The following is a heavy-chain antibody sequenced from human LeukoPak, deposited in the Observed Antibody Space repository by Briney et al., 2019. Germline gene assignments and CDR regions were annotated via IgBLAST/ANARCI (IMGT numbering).Heavy chain of an antibody. J-gene: IGHJ5*02. V-gene: IGHV3-23*01. Sequence: GGSLRLSCAASGFTFSNHGMSWVRQGPGKGLEWVSAISGSGEKKYYADSVKVRFTISRDNSKNTLHLQMNSLRADDTAIYYCASHYVLGSDNWLDPWGQGTLVTVSS. CDR2: ISGSGEKK. CDR1: GFTFSNHG. CDR3: ASHYVLGSDNWLDP. D-gene: IGHD3-10*01.